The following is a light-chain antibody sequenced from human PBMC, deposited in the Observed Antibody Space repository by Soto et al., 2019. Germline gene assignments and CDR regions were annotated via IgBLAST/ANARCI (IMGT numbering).Light chain of an antibody. CDR2: DAS. Sequence: DIQMTQSPSSLSASVGDRVTITCRASQSISTYLNWYQHKPGKAPKLLIFDASTLQSGVPSRFSGSGSETGFTLTISSLQPEDFATYYCQQSFTTPISFGQGTRLDVK. CDR3: QQSFTTPIS. J-gene: IGKJ5*01. CDR1: QSISTY. V-gene: IGKV1-39*01.